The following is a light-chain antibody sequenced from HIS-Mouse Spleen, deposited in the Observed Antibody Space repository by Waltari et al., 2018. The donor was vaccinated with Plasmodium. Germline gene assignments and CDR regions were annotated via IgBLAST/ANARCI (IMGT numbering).Light chain of an antibody. V-gene: IGLV3-9*01. CDR1: NIGSKN. J-gene: IGLJ2*01. Sequence: SYELTPPLSVSVALGQTARITCRGNNIGSKNVHWYQQKPGQAPELVIYRYSNRPSGIPEPFSGSNSGNTATLTISRAQAGDEADYYCQVWDSSTVVFGGGTKLTVL. CDR3: QVWDSSTVV. CDR2: RYS.